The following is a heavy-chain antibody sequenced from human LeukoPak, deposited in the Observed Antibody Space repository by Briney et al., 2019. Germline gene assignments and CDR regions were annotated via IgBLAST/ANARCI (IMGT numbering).Heavy chain of an antibody. J-gene: IGHJ4*02. CDR1: GFTVSNDY. Sequence: PGGSLRLSCAASGFTVSNDYMSWVRQAPGKGLEWVSVTFGSGDTYDADSVKGRFTISRDNSKNTVFLQMNSMRVEDTAVYYCTRDGKVTGPYDYWGQGTLVSVSS. CDR3: TRDGKVTGPYDY. V-gene: IGHV3-66*01. CDR2: TFGSGDT. D-gene: IGHD1-14*01.